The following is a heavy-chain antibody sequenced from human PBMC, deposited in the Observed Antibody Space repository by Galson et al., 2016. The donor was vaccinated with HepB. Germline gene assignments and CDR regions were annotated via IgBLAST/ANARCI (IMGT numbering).Heavy chain of an antibody. Sequence: PALVKPTQTLTLTCTFSGFSLNTSNVAVGWIRQPPGKALGWLALIYWDDDKRYSPFLKRRLTITKDTSKNQVVLTMTNMNPVDTATYYCAHRGYCSGPSCPVWPFVGPFDPWGQGILVTVSS. D-gene: IGHD2-15*01. CDR3: AHRGYCSGPSCPVWPFVGPFDP. V-gene: IGHV2-5*02. CDR2: IYWDDDK. CDR1: GFSLNTSNVA. J-gene: IGHJ5*02.